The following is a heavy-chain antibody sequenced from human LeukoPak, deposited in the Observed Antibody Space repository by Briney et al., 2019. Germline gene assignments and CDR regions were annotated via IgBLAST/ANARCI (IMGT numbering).Heavy chain of an antibody. CDR2: IYTSGST. J-gene: IGHJ6*03. D-gene: IGHD3-3*01. CDR3: ARDLGVTIFGVVRGYMDV. Sequence: SETLSLTCTVSGGSISSYYWSWIREPAGKGVEWIGRIYTSGSTNYNPSLKSRVTMSVDTSKNQFSLKLSSVTAADTAVYYCARDLGVTIFGVVRGYMDVWGKGTTVTVSS. CDR1: GGSISSYY. V-gene: IGHV4-4*07.